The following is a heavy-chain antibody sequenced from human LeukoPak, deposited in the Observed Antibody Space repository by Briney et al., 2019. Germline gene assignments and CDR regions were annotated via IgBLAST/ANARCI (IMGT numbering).Heavy chain of an antibody. J-gene: IGHJ6*02. CDR3: AKDMSYYDSSGSLV. Sequence: GGSLRLSCAASGFSFSSYAVSWVRQTPGKRPEWVSGISGDGRTFYADSVKGRFTISRDNAKNSLYLQMNSLRAEDTALYYCAKDMSYYDSSGSLVWGQGTTVTVSS. CDR1: GFSFSSYA. D-gene: IGHD3-22*01. V-gene: IGHV3-23*01. CDR2: ISGDGRT.